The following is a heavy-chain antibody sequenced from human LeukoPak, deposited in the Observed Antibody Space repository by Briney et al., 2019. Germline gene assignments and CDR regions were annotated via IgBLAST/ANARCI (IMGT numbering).Heavy chain of an antibody. CDR3: ARDAVWGYYDSSGYYPLDY. D-gene: IGHD3-22*01. Sequence: QSGGSLRLSCAASGFTFSSYGVHWVRQAPGKGLEWVSYISSSSSTIYYADSVKGRFTISRDNAKNSLYLQMNSLRAEDTAVYYCARDAVWGYYDSSGYYPLDYWGQGTLVTVSS. CDR2: ISSSSSTI. CDR1: GFTFSSYG. J-gene: IGHJ4*02. V-gene: IGHV3-48*01.